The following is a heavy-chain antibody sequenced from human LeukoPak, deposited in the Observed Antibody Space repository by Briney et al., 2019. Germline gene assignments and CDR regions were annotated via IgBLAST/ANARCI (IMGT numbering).Heavy chain of an antibody. D-gene: IGHD1-26*01. CDR1: GFTFSSYG. Sequence: GGSLRLSCAASGFTFSSYGMHWVRQAPGKGLEWVAFIRYDGSNKYYADSVKGRFTISRDNSKNTPYLQMNSLRAEDTAVYYCAKDLGIVGATLGDYWGQGTLVTVSS. V-gene: IGHV3-30*02. CDR3: AKDLGIVGATLGDY. J-gene: IGHJ4*02. CDR2: IRYDGSNK.